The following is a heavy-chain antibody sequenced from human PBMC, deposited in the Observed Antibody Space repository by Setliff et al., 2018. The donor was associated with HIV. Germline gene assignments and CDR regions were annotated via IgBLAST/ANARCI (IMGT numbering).Heavy chain of an antibody. J-gene: IGHJ4*02. D-gene: IGHD1-1*01. Sequence: LRLSCAASGFTFSNYRMTWVRQAPGKGLEWVSSVSGNGYTTFYADSVRGRFTVSRDTSKNTPYLQMNSLRAEDTAVYYCAKATDRTGLHFDYWGQGTLVTVSS. CDR3: AKATDRTGLHFDY. CDR2: VSGNGYTT. CDR1: GFTFSNYR. V-gene: IGHV3-23*01.